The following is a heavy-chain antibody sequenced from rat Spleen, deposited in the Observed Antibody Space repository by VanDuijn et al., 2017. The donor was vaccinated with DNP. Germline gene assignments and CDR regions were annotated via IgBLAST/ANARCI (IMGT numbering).Heavy chain of an antibody. CDR2: IIYDGSRT. J-gene: IGHJ2*01. CDR1: GFTFSDYA. Sequence: EVKLVESGGGLVQPGRSMKLSCAASGFTFSDYAMAWVRQSPKKGLEWVASIIYDGSRTYYRDSVKGRFTISRDNAKSTLYLQMNRLRSEDTATYYCARQSAIYYYGYVPTFFDYWGQGVMVAVSS. D-gene: IGHD1-12*01. CDR3: ARQSAIYYYGYVPTFFDY. V-gene: IGHV5-22*01.